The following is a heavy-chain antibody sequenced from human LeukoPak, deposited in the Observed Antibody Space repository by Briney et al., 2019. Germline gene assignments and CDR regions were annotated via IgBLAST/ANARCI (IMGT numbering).Heavy chain of an antibody. V-gene: IGHV4-4*02. CDR2: IYHSGST. J-gene: IGHJ4*02. D-gene: IGHD3-22*01. Sequence: PSETLSLTCAVSGGSISSSNWWSWVRQPPGKGLEWIGEIYHSGSTNYNPSLKSRVTISVDKSKNQFSLKLSSVTAADTAVYYCAREYDSSGYLPDTGDYWGQGTLVTVS. CDR3: AREYDSSGYLPDTGDY. CDR1: GGSISSSNW.